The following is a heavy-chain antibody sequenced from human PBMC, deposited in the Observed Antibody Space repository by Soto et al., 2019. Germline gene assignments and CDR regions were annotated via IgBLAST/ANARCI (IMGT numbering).Heavy chain of an antibody. CDR2: ISPRGDNI. CDR1: GFSLANFP. V-gene: IGHV3-48*02. D-gene: IGHD6-19*01. J-gene: IGHJ4*02. Sequence: PGGSLRLSCVGAGFSLANFPRNWVRQTPGKGLEWISYISPRGDNIYYTESVKGRFTISRDNARNSLYLQMNSLRDEDAALYYCAKGPHPTLGWPYYFDSWGQGVPVTVSS. CDR3: AKGPHPTLGWPYYFDS.